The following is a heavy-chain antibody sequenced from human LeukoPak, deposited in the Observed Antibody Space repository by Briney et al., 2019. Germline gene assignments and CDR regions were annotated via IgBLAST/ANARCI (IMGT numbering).Heavy chain of an antibody. V-gene: IGHV4-39*01. J-gene: IGHJ4*02. Sequence: SETLSLTCTVSGGSISSSSYYWGWIRQPPGKGLQWIGSIYYTGSTYYNPSLKSRVTMSVDTSKSQFSLKLSSVTAADTAVYYCARSYCSGGSCYRGRFDFWGQGTLVTVFS. CDR3: ARSYCSGGSCYRGRFDF. D-gene: IGHD2-15*01. CDR2: IYYTGST. CDR1: GGSISSSSYY.